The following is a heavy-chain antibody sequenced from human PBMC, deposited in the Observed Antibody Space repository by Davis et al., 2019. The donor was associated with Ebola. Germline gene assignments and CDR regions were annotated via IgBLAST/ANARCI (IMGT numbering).Heavy chain of an antibody. CDR1: GDTFSSYA. V-gene: IGHV1-69*13. D-gene: IGHD3-10*01. CDR3: ARLTDYGSGSYYPYYYYGMDV. J-gene: IGHJ6*02. CDR2: IIPIFGTA. Sequence: SVKVSCKASGDTFSSYAISWVRQAPGQGLEWMGGIIPIFGTANYAQKFQGRVTITADESTSTAYMELSSLRSEDTAVYYCARLTDYGSGSYYPYYYYGMDVWGQGTTVTVSS.